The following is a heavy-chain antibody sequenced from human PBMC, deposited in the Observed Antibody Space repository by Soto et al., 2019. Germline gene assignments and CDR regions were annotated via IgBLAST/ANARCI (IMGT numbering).Heavy chain of an antibody. CDR2: ISSNGDHI. CDR1: GFTFSSYS. D-gene: IGHD3-22*01. V-gene: IGHV3-21*01. J-gene: IGHJ5*02. Sequence: PGGSLRLSCAASGFTFSSYSMNWVRQAPGKGLEWVSRISSNGDHIYYADSVKGRFTISRDNAKNTLYLQMNSLRAEDTAVYYCARTSRDSTGYYDHCGQGTLVTXSS. CDR3: ARTSRDSTGYYDH.